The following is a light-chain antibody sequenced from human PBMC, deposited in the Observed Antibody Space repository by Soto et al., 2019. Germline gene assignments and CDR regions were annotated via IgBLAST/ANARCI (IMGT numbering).Light chain of an antibody. CDR1: QSISTY. CDR2: GAS. CDR3: QQSYSTPLT. J-gene: IGKJ1*01. Sequence: DIQMTQSPSSLSASVGDRVTIGCRASQSISTYLNWYRQTPGKAPQLLIYGASSLHSGVPSRFSGSGSGTEFTLTISSLQPEDFATYYCQQSYSTPLTFGQGTKVDIK. V-gene: IGKV1-39*01.